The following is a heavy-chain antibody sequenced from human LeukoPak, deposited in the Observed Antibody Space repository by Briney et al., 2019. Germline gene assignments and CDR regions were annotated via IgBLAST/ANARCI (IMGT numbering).Heavy chain of an antibody. CDR3: ARDIGYDDSGHYSPLSY. CDR2: IYYTGST. D-gene: IGHD3-22*01. J-gene: IGHJ4*02. V-gene: IGHV4-59*12. CDR1: NGSISSFY. Sequence: SGTLSLTCTVSNGSISSFYWSWLRQPPGKGLEWIGYIYYTGSTNHNPSLKSRVTISVDTSKNQFSLKMTSVTAADTAVYYCARDIGYDDSGHYSPLSYWGQGTLVIVSS.